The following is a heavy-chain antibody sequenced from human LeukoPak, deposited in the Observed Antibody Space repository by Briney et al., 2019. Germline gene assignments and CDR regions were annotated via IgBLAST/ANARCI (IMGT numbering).Heavy chain of an antibody. J-gene: IGHJ1*01. Sequence: ASVKVSCKASGYTFTGYYMHWVRQAPGQGLEWMGRINPNSGGTNYTQKFQGRVTMTRDTSISTAYMELSRLRSDDTAVYYCARDFYAGWLFEYFQHRGQGTLVTVSS. CDR1: GYTFTGYY. CDR3: ARDFYAGWLFEYFQH. CDR2: INPNSGGT. D-gene: IGHD3-22*01. V-gene: IGHV1-2*06.